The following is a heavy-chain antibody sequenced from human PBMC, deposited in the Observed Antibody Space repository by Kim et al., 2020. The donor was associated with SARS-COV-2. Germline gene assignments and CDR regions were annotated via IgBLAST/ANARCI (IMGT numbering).Heavy chain of an antibody. CDR1: GFTFNYFG. CDR3: AKEVRNFDYRDGMDV. V-gene: IGHV3-30*18. Sequence: GGSLRLSCAASGFTFNYFGMHWVRQAPGKGLEWVALISHDGSDKYYADSVKGRFTISRDNSMNTLYLQMNSLRPEDTAVYYCAKEVRNFDYRDGMDVWGPGTTVTVSS. CDR2: ISHDGSDK. D-gene: IGHD3-16*01. J-gene: IGHJ6*02.